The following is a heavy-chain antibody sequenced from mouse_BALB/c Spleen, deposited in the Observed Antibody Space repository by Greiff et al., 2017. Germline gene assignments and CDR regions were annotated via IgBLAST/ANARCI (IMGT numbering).Heavy chain of an antibody. CDR2: IYPGNVNT. CDR1: GYTFTSYY. J-gene: IGHJ4*01. Sequence: VQLQQSGAELVRPGASVKLSCKASGYTFTSYYIHWVKQRPGQGLEWIGWIYPGNVNTKYNEKFKGKATLTADKSSSTAYMQLSSLTSEDSAVYFCARGNYYGNYLAMDYWGQGASVTVSA. CDR3: ARGNYYGNYLAMDY. D-gene: IGHD2-1*01. V-gene: IGHV1S56*01.